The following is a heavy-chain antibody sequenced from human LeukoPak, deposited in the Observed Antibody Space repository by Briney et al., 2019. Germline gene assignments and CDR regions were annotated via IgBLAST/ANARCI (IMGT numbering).Heavy chain of an antibody. CDR3: ARERSSDAFDI. J-gene: IGHJ3*02. D-gene: IGHD3-10*01. CDR2: INPSGGST. Sequence: ASVKVPCKASGYTFTSYYMHWVRQAPGQGLEWMGIINPSGGSTSYAQKFQGRVTMTRDTSTSTVYMELSSLRSEDTAVYYCARERSSDAFDIWGQGTMVTVSS. CDR1: GYTFTSYY. V-gene: IGHV1-46*01.